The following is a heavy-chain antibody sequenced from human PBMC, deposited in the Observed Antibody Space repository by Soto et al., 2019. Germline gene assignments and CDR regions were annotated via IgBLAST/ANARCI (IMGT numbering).Heavy chain of an antibody. Sequence: SETLSLTCTVSGGSISSSSYYWGWIRQPPGKGLEWIGSIYYSGSTYYNPSLKSRVTISVDTSKNQFSLKLSSVTAADTAVYYCARRMATSRDAFAIWGQGTMVTVSS. V-gene: IGHV4-39*01. CDR1: GGSISSSSYY. CDR3: ARRMATSRDAFAI. D-gene: IGHD2-2*01. CDR2: IYYSGST. J-gene: IGHJ3*02.